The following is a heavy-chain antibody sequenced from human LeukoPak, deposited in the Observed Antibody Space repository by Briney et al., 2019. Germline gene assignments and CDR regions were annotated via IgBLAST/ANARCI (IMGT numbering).Heavy chain of an antibody. Sequence: ASVKVSCKASGHTFTSYGISWVRQAPGQGLEWMGWISAYNGNTNYAQKFQGRVTMTEDTSTDTVYMELSSLRSEDTAVYYCATSWEMATITVGFDYWGQGTLVTVSS. CDR2: ISAYNGNT. V-gene: IGHV1-18*01. CDR1: GHTFTSYG. D-gene: IGHD5-24*01. J-gene: IGHJ4*02. CDR3: ATSWEMATITVGFDY.